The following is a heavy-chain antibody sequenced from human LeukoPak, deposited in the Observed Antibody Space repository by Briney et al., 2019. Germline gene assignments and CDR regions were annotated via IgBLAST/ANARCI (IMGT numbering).Heavy chain of an antibody. V-gene: IGHV4-59*01. CDR3: ARIPKYDFWSGYYWFDP. D-gene: IGHD3-3*01. CDR1: GGSISSYY. Sequence: PSETLSLTCTVSGGSISSYYWSWIRQPPGKGLEYIGYIYYSGSTNYNPSLKSRVTISVDTSKNQFSLKLSSVTAADTAVYYCARIPKYDFWSGYYWFDPWGQGTLVTVSS. J-gene: IGHJ5*02. CDR2: IYYSGST.